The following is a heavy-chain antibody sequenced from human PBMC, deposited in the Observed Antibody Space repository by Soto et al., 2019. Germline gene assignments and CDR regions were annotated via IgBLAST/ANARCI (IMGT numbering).Heavy chain of an antibody. CDR3: AKGLYYYDSSVYRVFDY. J-gene: IGHJ4*02. CDR2: ISSSSSST. CDR1: GFTFSSYS. V-gene: IGHV3-21*04. D-gene: IGHD3-22*01. Sequence: GGSLRLSCAASGFTFSSYSMNWVRQAPGKGLEWVSSISSSSSSTSYADSVRGRFTISRDNAKNTLFLQMNSLSAEDTAIYYCAKGLYYYDSSVYRVFDYWGQGTQVTVSS.